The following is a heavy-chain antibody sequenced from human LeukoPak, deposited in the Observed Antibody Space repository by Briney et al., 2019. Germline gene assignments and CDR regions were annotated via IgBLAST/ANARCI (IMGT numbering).Heavy chain of an antibody. CDR3: ARDRASTRSGSYFDY. V-gene: IGHV4-30-4*08. J-gene: IGHJ4*02. Sequence: PSETLSLTCTVSSGSISSGDYYWSWIRQPPRKNLEWIGYIYYNGDTHYNSSLESRVTISVDTSKNQFSLKLSSVTAADTAVYYCARDRASTRSGSYFDYWGQGTPVTVSS. CDR2: IYYNGDT. D-gene: IGHD1-26*01. CDR1: SGSISSGDYY.